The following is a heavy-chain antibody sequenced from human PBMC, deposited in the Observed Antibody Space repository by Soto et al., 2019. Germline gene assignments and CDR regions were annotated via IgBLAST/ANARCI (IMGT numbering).Heavy chain of an antibody. D-gene: IGHD2-15*01. CDR2: ISGNSNYI. Sequence: GGSLRLSCAASGFTFSHYTMNWVRRPPGKGLEWVSAISGNSNYIYYKDSVKGRFTISRDNAKDSLYLQMNSLTDEDTGVYYCAPASTAPYWGPGPLVTLSS. V-gene: IGHV3-21*01. CDR3: APASTAPY. J-gene: IGHJ4*02. CDR1: GFTFSHYT.